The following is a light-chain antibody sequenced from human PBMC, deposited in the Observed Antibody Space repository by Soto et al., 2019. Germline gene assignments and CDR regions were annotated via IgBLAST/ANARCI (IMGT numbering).Light chain of an antibody. CDR2: GNS. CDR1: SSNIGAGYD. V-gene: IGLV1-40*01. CDR3: QSYDSSLSSYV. J-gene: IGLJ1*01. Sequence: QSVLTQPPSVYGAPGQRVTISCTGSSSNIGAGYDVHWYQQLPGTVPKLLIYGNSNRPSGVPDRFSGYKSGTSASLAITGLQAEDEADYYCQSYDSSLSSYVFGTGTKVTVL.